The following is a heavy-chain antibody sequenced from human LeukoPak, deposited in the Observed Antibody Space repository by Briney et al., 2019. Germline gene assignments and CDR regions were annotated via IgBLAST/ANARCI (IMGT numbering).Heavy chain of an antibody. CDR2: MNPNSGNT. J-gene: IGHJ5*02. V-gene: IGHV1-8*03. CDR1: GYTFTSYD. D-gene: IGHD3-22*01. Sequence: ASVKVSCKASGYTFTSYDINWVRQATGQGLEWMGWMNPNSGNTGYAQKFQGRVTITRNTSISTAYMELSSQRSEDTAVYYCAKGSSGYYHGSYNWFDPWGQGTLVTVSS. CDR3: AKGSSGYYHGSYNWFDP.